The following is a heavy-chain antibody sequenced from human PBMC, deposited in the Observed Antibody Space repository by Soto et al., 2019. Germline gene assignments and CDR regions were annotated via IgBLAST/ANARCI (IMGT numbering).Heavy chain of an antibody. Sequence: PSQAFSPTYYRSWASFSSNIAACECIRQSPSRGLEWLGRTRYTSKWYTEYAESVKSRITINADTSKNHFSLQLRSVTPEDTAVYYCVRVDWNDAGSWGQGTQVTVSS. D-gene: IGHD1-1*01. V-gene: IGHV6-1*01. CDR1: WASFSSNIAA. CDR2: TRYTSKWYT. CDR3: VRVDWNDAGS. J-gene: IGHJ4*02.